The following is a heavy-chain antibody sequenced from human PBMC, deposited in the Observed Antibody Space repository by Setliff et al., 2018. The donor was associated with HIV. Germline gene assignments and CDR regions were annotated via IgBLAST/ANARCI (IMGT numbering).Heavy chain of an antibody. D-gene: IGHD2-8*01. V-gene: IGHV3-21*04. J-gene: IGHJ5*02. CDR3: AALSLRTNTVYGVISTRFDP. Sequence: GGSLRLSCAASGFDFSDYSMNWVRQAPGKGLEWVSCITGGSGFIDYADSVKGRFTISRDNSKNTLYLQMNSLRAEDTAVYYCAALSLRTNTVYGVISTRFDPWGQGTLVTVSS. CDR2: ITGGSGFI. CDR1: GFDFSDYS.